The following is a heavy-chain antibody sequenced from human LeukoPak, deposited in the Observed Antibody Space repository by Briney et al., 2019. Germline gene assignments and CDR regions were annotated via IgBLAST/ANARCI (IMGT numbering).Heavy chain of an antibody. J-gene: IGHJ4*02. CDR3: AKDLERHIVVVTASAVDY. V-gene: IGHV3-30*18. Sequence: GGSLRLSCAASGFTFSDYYMSWIRQAPGKGLEWVAVISYDGSNEYYADSVKGRFTISRDNSKNTLYLQMNSLRAEDTAVYYCAKDLERHIVVVTASAVDYWGQGTLVTVSS. D-gene: IGHD2-21*02. CDR1: GFTFSDYY. CDR2: ISYDGSNE.